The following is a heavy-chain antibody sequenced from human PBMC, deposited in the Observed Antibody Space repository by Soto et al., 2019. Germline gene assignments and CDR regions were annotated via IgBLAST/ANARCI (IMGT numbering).Heavy chain of an antibody. V-gene: IGHV4-59*08. CDR3: ARATSDTPSFDY. Sequence: PSETLSLTCTVSGGSISSYYWSWIRQPPGKGLEWIGYIYYSGSTNYNPSLKSRVTVSVDTSKNQFSLKLSSVTAADTAVYYCARATSDTPSFDYGGKGTLVTVS. D-gene: IGHD5-18*01. J-gene: IGHJ4*02. CDR1: GGSISSYY. CDR2: IYYSGST.